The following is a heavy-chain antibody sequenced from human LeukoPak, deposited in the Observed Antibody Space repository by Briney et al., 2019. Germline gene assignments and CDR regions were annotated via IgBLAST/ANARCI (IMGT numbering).Heavy chain of an antibody. V-gene: IGHV3-20*04. Sequence: GGSLRLSCAASGFTFDDYGMSWVRQAPGKGLEWVSGINWNGGSTGYADSVKGRFTISRDNSKNTLYLQMNSLRAEDTAVYYCAREGLDYYDSSGHLNYWGQGTLVTVSS. CDR1: GFTFDDYG. CDR2: INWNGGST. CDR3: AREGLDYYDSSGHLNY. J-gene: IGHJ4*02. D-gene: IGHD3-22*01.